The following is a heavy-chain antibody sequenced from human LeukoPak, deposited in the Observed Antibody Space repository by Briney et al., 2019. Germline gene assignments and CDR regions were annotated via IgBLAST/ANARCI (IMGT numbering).Heavy chain of an antibody. CDR3: SKSLLDYGDYYFDL. CDR1: GFTFSSYA. J-gene: IGHJ4*02. V-gene: IGHV3-23*01. CDR2: ISGSGSST. D-gene: IGHD4-17*01. Sequence: PGGPLRLSCAASGFTFSSYAMSWVRQAPGKGLEWVSAISGSGSSTYYADSVKGRFTISRDNSKNTLYLQMNSLRAEDTAVYYCSKSLLDYGDYYFDLWGQGTLVTVSS.